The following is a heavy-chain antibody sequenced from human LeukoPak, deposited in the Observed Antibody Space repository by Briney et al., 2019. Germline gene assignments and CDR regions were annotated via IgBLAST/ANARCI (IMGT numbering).Heavy chain of an antibody. CDR1: GFTFSSYG. CDR3: AKGMGRDGYNSDY. J-gene: IGHJ4*02. Sequence: GGSLRLSCAASGFTFSSYGMHWVRQAPGKGLEWVAFIRYDGSNKYYADSVKGRFTISRDNSKNSLYLQMNSLRTEDTALYYCAKGMGRDGYNSDYWGQGTLVTVSS. D-gene: IGHD5-24*01. CDR2: IRYDGSNK. V-gene: IGHV3-30*02.